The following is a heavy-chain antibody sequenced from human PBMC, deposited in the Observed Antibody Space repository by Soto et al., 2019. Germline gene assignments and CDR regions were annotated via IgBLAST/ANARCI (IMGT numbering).Heavy chain of an antibody. V-gene: IGHV1-3*01. CDR1: GYTFTSYA. D-gene: IGHD1-26*01. CDR2: INAGNGNT. J-gene: IGHJ4*02. CDR3: ARPHKSGSYYVLDY. Sequence: GASVKVSCKASGYTFTSYAMHWVRQAPGRRLEWMGWINAGNGNTKYSQKFQGRVTITRDTSASTAYMELSSLRSEDTAVYYCARPHKSGSYYVLDYWGQGTLVTVSS.